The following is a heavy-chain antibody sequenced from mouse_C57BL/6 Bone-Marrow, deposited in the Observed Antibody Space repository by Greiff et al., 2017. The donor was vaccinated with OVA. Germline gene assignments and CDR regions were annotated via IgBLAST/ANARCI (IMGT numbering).Heavy chain of an antibody. CDR2: ISDGGSYT. Sequence: EVQLVESGGGLVKPGGSLKLSCAASGFTFSSYAMSWVRQTPEKRLEWVATISDGGSYTYYPDNVKGRFTISRDNAKNNLYLQMSHLKSEDTAMYYCARSYYYGSSYVERFAYWGQGTLVTVSA. V-gene: IGHV5-4*01. J-gene: IGHJ3*01. CDR1: GFTFSSYA. CDR3: ARSYYYGSSYVERFAY. D-gene: IGHD1-1*01.